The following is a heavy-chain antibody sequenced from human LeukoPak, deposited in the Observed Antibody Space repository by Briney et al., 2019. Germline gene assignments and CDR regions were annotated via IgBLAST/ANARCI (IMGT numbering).Heavy chain of an antibody. CDR3: ASLYGDWGEYYFDY. D-gene: IGHD4-17*01. CDR2: IYYSGST. Sequence: SETLSLTCTVSGGSISSSSYYWGWIRQPPGKGLEWIGSIYYSGSTYYNPSLKSRVTISVDTSKNQFSLKLSSVTAADTAVYYCASLYGDWGEYYFDYWGQGTLVTVSS. CDR1: GGSISSSSYY. V-gene: IGHV4-39*01. J-gene: IGHJ4*02.